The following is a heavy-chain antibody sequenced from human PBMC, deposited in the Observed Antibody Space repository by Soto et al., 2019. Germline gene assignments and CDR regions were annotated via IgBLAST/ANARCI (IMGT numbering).Heavy chain of an antibody. Sequence: ASVKVSCKASGYTFTSYGISWVRQAPGQGLEWMGWISTAHSDIGYAQKFQGRVTTTTDTSTSTAFMEMRSLTSDDTAVYYCARDLAYIREYWGQGTQVTVSS. J-gene: IGHJ4*02. V-gene: IGHV1-18*01. D-gene: IGHD3-10*01. CDR1: GYTFTSYG. CDR2: ISTAHSDI. CDR3: ARDLAYIREY.